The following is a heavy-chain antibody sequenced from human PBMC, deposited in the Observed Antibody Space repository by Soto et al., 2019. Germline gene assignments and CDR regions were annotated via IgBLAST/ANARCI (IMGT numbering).Heavy chain of an antibody. CDR3: ARGRQQYFGELSGQFDF. J-gene: IGHJ4*02. D-gene: IGHD4-4*01. CDR2: INEKGSA. V-gene: IGHV4-34*01. CDR1: SGSISGHF. Sequence: QVHLQQWGTGLLEPSKTLSLTCAVESGSISGHFWSWIRQTPGKGLEWIGEINEKGSAVHNPSLKSRVTISIDTSEKQFFLKLNSVTATDTAVDYCARGRQQYFGELSGQFDFWGQGTLVTVSS.